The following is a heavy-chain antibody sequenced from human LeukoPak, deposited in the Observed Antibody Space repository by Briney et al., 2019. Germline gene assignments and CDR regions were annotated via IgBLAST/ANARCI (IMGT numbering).Heavy chain of an antibody. CDR1: GFTFSSYE. V-gene: IGHV3-48*03. J-gene: IGHJ4*02. CDR2: ISSSGSTI. CDR3: ARDRTYYDSSGYYYD. Sequence: GGSLRLSCAASGFTFSSYEMNWVRQAPGKGLEWVSYISSSGSTIYYADSVKGRFTISRDNAKNSLYLQMNSLRAEDTAVYYCARDRTYYDSSGYYYDWGQGTLVTVSS. D-gene: IGHD3-22*01.